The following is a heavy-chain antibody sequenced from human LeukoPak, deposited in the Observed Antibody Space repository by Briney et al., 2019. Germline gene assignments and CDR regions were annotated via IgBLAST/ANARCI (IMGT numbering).Heavy chain of an antibody. J-gene: IGHJ5*02. CDR2: INPSGGST. Sequence: ASVKVSCKASGYTFTSYYMHWVRQAPGQELEWMGIINPSGGSTSYAQKFQGRVTMTRDTSTSTVYMELSSLRSEDTAVYYCARWIYYDILTGYHPLDPWGQGTLVTVSS. V-gene: IGHV1-46*01. D-gene: IGHD3-9*01. CDR3: ARWIYYDILTGYHPLDP. CDR1: GYTFTSYY.